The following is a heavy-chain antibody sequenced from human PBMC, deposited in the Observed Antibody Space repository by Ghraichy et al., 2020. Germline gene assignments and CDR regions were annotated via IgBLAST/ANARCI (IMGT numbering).Heavy chain of an antibody. CDR2: ITGDGATI. CDR1: GFTFDDYA. CDR3: AKDIVVVPADYYGVAV. Sequence: GGSLRLSCAASGFTFDDYAMHWVRQAPGKGLEWVSLITGDGATISYADSVKGRFTISRDNNKNSLTLQMNSLRTEDTSLYYCAKDIVVVPADYYGVAVWGQGTTVIVSS. V-gene: IGHV3-43*02. J-gene: IGHJ6*02. D-gene: IGHD2-2*01.